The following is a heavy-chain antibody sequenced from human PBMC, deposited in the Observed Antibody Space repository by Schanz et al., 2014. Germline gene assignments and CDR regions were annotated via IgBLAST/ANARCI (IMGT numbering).Heavy chain of an antibody. J-gene: IGHJ4*02. V-gene: IGHV1-3*01. D-gene: IGHD6-19*01. CDR1: GYSFISHA. CDR3: ARGRDSSGWYGRDSAHFDY. Sequence: QVQLVQSGAEVKKPGASVKVSCKASGYSFISHAIHWVRQAPGQRLEWMGWINAANGNTRYSQKFQGRVTITSDTSTSTAYMELSILRSDDTAVYYCARGRDSSGWYGRDSAHFDYWGQGTLVTVSS. CDR2: INAANGNT.